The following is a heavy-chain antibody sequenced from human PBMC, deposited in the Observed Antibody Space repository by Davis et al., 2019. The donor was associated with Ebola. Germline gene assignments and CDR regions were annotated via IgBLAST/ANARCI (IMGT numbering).Heavy chain of an antibody. V-gene: IGHV4-59*01. CDR2: IYYSGST. CDR1: GGSISSYY. D-gene: IGHD3-3*01. CDR3: AGGLRHVVLRFLEWLQTNWFDP. J-gene: IGHJ5*02. Sequence: SETLSLTCTVSGGSISSYYWSWIRQPPGKGLEWIGYIYYSGSTNYNPSLKSRVTISVDTSKNQFSLKLSSVTAADTAVYYCAGGLRHVVLRFLEWLQTNWFDPWGQGTLVTVSS.